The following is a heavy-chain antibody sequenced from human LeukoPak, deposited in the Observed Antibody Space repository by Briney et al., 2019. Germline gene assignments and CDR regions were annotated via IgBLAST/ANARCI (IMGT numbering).Heavy chain of an antibody. CDR1: GFTFSRYA. J-gene: IGHJ4*02. Sequence: GGSLRLSCAASGFTFSRYAMSWVCQGPGKGLEWVSLISEGGDNTYYADSVKGRFTISRDNTLYLQMNSLRAEDTALYYCAKKGSSSYFDYWGQGTLVTVSA. CDR2: ISEGGDNT. D-gene: IGHD6-6*01. CDR3: AKKGSSSYFDY. V-gene: IGHV3-23*01.